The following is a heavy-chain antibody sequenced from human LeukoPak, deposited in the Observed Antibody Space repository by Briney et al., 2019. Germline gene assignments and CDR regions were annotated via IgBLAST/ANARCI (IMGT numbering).Heavy chain of an antibody. CDR3: AREGLNMVRGVIPKEAWGWFDP. V-gene: IGHV4-38-2*02. D-gene: IGHD3-10*01. J-gene: IGHJ5*02. Sequence: SETLSLTCTVSDYSISSGYYWGWIRQPPGKGLEWIGSIYHSGSTYYNPSLKSRVTISIDTSKNQFSLKLSSLTAADTAVYYCAREGLNMVRGVIPKEAWGWFDPWGQGTLVTVSS. CDR2: IYHSGST. CDR1: DYSISSGYY.